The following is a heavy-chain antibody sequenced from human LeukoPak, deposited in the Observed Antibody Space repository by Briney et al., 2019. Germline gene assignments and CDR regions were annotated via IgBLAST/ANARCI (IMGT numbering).Heavy chain of an antibody. CDR3: ARGSSVTMIVVVHALLDY. CDR1: GFTFSSYE. J-gene: IGHJ4*02. Sequence: GGSLRLSCAASGFTFSSYEMNWVRQAPGKGLEWVSYISSSGSTTYYADSVKGRFTISRDNAKNSLYLQMNSLRAEDTAVYYCARGSSVTMIVVVHALLDYWGQGTLVTVSS. V-gene: IGHV3-48*03. CDR2: ISSSGSTT. D-gene: IGHD3-22*01.